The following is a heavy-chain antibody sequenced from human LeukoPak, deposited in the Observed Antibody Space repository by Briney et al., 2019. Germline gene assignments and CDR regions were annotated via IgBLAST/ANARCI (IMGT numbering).Heavy chain of an antibody. D-gene: IGHD6-13*01. CDR2: ISSSSSYK. Sequence: AGGSLRLSCAASGLTFSSYSMNWVRQAPGKGLEWVSYISSSSSYKYYADSVKGRFTISRDNGKNSLYLQMNSLRAEDTAVYYCAGYSSSWYVVDYYYGMDVWGQGTTVTVS. CDR1: GLTFSSYS. V-gene: IGHV3-21*01. CDR3: AGYSSSWYVVDYYYGMDV. J-gene: IGHJ6*02.